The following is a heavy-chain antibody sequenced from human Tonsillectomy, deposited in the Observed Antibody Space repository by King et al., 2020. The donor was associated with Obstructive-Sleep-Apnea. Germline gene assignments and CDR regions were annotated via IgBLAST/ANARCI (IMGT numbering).Heavy chain of an antibody. D-gene: IGHD1-26*01. CDR1: GFTFSSYG. CDR3: AKSLYSGNYSYYFDY. Sequence: VQLVESGGGVVQPGRSLRLSCAASGFTFSSYGMHWVRQAPGKGLEWGAVILYDGSNKYYADSVKGRFTISRDNSKNTLYLQMNSLRAEDTAVYYCAKSLYSGNYSYYFDYWGQGTLVTVSS. J-gene: IGHJ4*02. V-gene: IGHV3-30*18. CDR2: ILYDGSNK.